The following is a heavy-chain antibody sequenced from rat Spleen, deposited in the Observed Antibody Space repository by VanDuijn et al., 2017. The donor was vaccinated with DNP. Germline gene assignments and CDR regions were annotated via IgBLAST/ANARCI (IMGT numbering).Heavy chain of an antibody. CDR1: GFTFGNYD. J-gene: IGHJ1*01. Sequence: EVQLVESGDNLVRPGGSLKLSCVVSGFTFGNYDMAWVRQAPKKGLEWVAGISYDGSGTYYRDSVRGRFTISRDDARSPLYLQMDSLRSEDSATYYCVTRGVGARYYWYFDFWGPGTMVTVSS. V-gene: IGHV5-7*01. CDR3: VTRGVGARYYWYFDF. CDR2: ISYDGSGT. D-gene: IGHD5-1*01.